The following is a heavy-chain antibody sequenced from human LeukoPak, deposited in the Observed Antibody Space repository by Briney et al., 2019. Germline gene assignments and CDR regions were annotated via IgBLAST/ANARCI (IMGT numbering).Heavy chain of an antibody. J-gene: IGHJ3*02. V-gene: IGHV1-8*01. CDR1: GYSFTSYD. CDR3: ARGTYQEVLWFGESHYAFDI. D-gene: IGHD3-10*01. CDR2: MNPNSGNT. Sequence: ASVKVSCKASGYSFTSYDINWVRQATGQGLEWMGWMNPNSGNTGYAQKFQGRVTMTRNTSISTAYMELSSLRSEDTAVYYCARGTYQEVLWFGESHYAFDIWGQGTMVTVSS.